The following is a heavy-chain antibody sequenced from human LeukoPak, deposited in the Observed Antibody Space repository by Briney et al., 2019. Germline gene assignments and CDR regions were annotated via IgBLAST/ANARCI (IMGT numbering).Heavy chain of an antibody. CDR1: GFTFSSYG. Sequence: PGGPLRLSCAASGFTFSSYGMHWVRQAPGKGLEWVAFIRYDGSNKYYADSVKGRFTISRDNSKNTLYLQMNSLRAEDTAVYYCAKDLYSTVVPAALYNWFDPWGQGTLVTVSS. D-gene: IGHD2-2*01. CDR3: AKDLYSTVVPAALYNWFDP. J-gene: IGHJ5*02. CDR2: IRYDGSNK. V-gene: IGHV3-30*02.